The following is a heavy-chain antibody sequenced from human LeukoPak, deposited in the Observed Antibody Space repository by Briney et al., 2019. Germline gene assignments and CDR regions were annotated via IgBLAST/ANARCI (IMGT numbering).Heavy chain of an antibody. D-gene: IGHD1-1*01. CDR3: ARGNDRMVSGYYFDY. Sequence: SETLSLTCTVSGGSIRSGRYFWSWIRQHPVKGLEWIGYLSSSGSAYYNPSLKSRVTMSQDTSERQFSLKMSSVTAADTALYYRARGNDRMVSGYYFDYWGQGTLVTVSS. CDR1: GGSIRSGRYF. CDR2: LSSSGSA. J-gene: IGHJ4*02. V-gene: IGHV4-31*03.